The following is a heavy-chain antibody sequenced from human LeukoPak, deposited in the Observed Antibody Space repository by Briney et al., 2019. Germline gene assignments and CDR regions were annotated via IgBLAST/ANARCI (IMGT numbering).Heavy chain of an antibody. D-gene: IGHD2-2*01. CDR2: ISYDGSNK. CDR3: ARDRAGVPAAPGDY. J-gene: IGHJ4*02. CDR1: GFTFSSYG. Sequence: GGSLRLSCAASGFTFSSYGMPWVRHAPGKGLEWVAVISYDGSNKYYADSVKGRFTISRDNSKNTLYLQMNSLRAEDTAVYYCARDRAGVPAAPGDYWGQGTLVTVSS. V-gene: IGHV3-30-3*01.